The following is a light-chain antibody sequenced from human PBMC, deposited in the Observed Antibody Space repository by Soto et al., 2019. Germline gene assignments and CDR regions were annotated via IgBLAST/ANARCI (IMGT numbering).Light chain of an antibody. V-gene: IGKV2-24*01. CDR3: QQYGNSPIT. CDR2: KIS. CDR1: QSLVHRDGNTY. J-gene: IGKJ5*01. Sequence: DIVVTQTPLSSPVTLGQPAAISCRSSQSLVHRDGNTYLSWLQQRPGQAPRLLLYKISNRVSGVPDRFRGSGAGTDFTLTISRLEPEDFAVYYCQQYGNSPITFGQGTRLEIK.